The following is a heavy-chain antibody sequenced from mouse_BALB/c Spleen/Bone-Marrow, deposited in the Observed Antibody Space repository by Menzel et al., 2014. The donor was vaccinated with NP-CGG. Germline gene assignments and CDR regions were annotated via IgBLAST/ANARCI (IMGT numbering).Heavy chain of an antibody. D-gene: IGHD2-4*01. CDR3: ARWGITTGVAY. V-gene: IGHV14-3*02. Sequence: VQLKQSGAELVKPGASVKLSCTASGFNIKDTYMHWVKQRPEQGLEWIGRIDPANGNTKYDPKFQGKATITADTSSNTAYLQLSSLTSEDTAVYYCARWGITTGVAYWGQGTLVTVSA. CDR1: GFNIKDTY. CDR2: IDPANGNT. J-gene: IGHJ3*01.